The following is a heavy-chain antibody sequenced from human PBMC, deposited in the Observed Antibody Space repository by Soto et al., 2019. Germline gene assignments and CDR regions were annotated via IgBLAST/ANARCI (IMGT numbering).Heavy chain of an antibody. CDR3: ARDRAARGY. Sequence: EVQLVESGGGLAQPGGSLRLSCVASGFSFSVYEMNWVRQAPGKGLEWVAYISSGGSTIHYADSVRGRFTVSRDNARKSLYLQMNTLSVGDTALYYCARDRAARGYWGQGTLVTVSS. CDR1: GFSFSVYE. CDR2: ISSGGSTI. J-gene: IGHJ4*02. V-gene: IGHV3-48*03. D-gene: IGHD6-6*01.